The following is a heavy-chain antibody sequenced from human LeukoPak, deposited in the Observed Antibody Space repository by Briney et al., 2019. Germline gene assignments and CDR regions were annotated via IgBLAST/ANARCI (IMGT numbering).Heavy chain of an antibody. CDR1: GFTFFTYG. D-gene: IGHD6-19*01. Sequence: PGGSLRLSCVASGFTFFTYGMHWVRQAPGKGLEWVAFIRSDGSIKYFADSVKGRFTISRDNSKNTLYLQMSSLRIEDTAVYYCVIDRQYNSGWYFDYWGQGTPVTVSS. V-gene: IGHV3-30*02. J-gene: IGHJ4*02. CDR3: VIDRQYNSGWYFDY. CDR2: IRSDGSIK.